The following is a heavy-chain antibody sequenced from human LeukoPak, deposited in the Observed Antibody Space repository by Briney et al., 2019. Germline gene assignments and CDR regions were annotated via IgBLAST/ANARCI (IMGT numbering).Heavy chain of an antibody. V-gene: IGHV3-23*01. CDR2: ISGSGGST. D-gene: IGHD3-3*01. CDR3: AKNVGFLEWLLDYYYGMDV. J-gene: IGHJ6*02. CDR1: GFTFSSYA. Sequence: GGSLRLSCAASGFTFSSYAMSWVRQAPGKGLEWVSAISGSGGSTYYADSVKGLFTISRDKSKNTLYLQMNSLRAEDTAVYYCAKNVGFLEWLLDYYYGMDVWGQGTTVTVSS.